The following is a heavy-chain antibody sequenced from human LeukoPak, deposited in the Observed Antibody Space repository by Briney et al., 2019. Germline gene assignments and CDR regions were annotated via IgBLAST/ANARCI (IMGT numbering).Heavy chain of an antibody. CDR3: ARWTNYGYSSWYGLDY. CDR1: GGSFSGYY. J-gene: IGHJ4*02. Sequence: PSETLSLTCAVYGGSFSGYYWSWIRQPPGKGLEWIGEINHSGSTNYNPSLKSRVTISVDTSKNQFSLKLSSVTAADTAVYYCARWTNYGYSSWYGLDYWGQGTLVTVSS. D-gene: IGHD6-13*01. V-gene: IGHV4-34*01. CDR2: INHSGST.